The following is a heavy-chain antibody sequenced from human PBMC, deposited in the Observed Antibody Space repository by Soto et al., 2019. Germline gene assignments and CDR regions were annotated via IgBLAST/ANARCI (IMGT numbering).Heavy chain of an antibody. CDR2: ISGSGGST. CDR1: GFTFSSYA. D-gene: IGHD3-3*01. J-gene: IGHJ6*02. V-gene: IGHV3-23*01. Sequence: EVQLLESGGGLVQPGGSLRLSCAASGFTFSSYAMSWVRQAPGKGLEWVSAISGSGGSTYYTDSVKGRFTISRDNSKNTLYLQMNSLRAEDTAVYYCAKVPHYDFWTLYYYYGMDVWGQGTTVTVSS. CDR3: AKVPHYDFWTLYYYYGMDV.